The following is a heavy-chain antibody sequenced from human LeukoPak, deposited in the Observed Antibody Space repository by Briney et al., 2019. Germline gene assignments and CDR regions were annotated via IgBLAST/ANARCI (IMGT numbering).Heavy chain of an antibody. CDR1: GFTFSSYA. Sequence: GGSLRLSCAASGFTFSSYAMHWVRQAPGKGLEWVAVISYDGSNKYYADSVKGRFTISRDNSKNTLYLQMNSLRAEDTAVYYCARGDWFDPWGQGTLVTVSS. V-gene: IGHV3-30-3*01. CDR3: ARGDWFDP. J-gene: IGHJ5*02. CDR2: ISYDGSNK.